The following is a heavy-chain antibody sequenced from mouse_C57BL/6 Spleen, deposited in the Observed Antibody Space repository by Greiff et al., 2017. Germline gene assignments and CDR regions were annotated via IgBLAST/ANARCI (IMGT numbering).Heavy chain of an antibody. CDR3: ARPGKGWYFDV. D-gene: IGHD4-1*01. CDR1: GFTFSDYG. V-gene: IGHV5-17*01. J-gene: IGHJ1*03. CDR2: ISSGSSTI. Sequence: EVKLVESGGGLVKPGGSLKLSCAASGFTFSDYGMHWVRQAPEKGLEWVAYISSGSSTIYYADTVKGRFTISRDNAKNTLFLQMTSLRSEDTAMYYCARPGKGWYFDVWGTGTTVTVSS.